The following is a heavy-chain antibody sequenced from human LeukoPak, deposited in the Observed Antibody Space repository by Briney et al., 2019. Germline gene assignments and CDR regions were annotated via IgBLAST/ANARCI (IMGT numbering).Heavy chain of an antibody. V-gene: IGHV3-15*01. D-gene: IGHD2-2*01. CDR2: NKSKTHGGKT. J-gene: IGHJ4*02. CDR3: TSLRSIATDC. Sequence: GGTLRLSCAVSVVTLSNALMSWVPGAPGKGVEWGGHNKSKTHGGKTDYDELVKGRLNIVIDDSKNTLYLQKNSLKTEDTVVYYCTSLRSIATDCWGQGTMV. CDR1: VVTLSNAL.